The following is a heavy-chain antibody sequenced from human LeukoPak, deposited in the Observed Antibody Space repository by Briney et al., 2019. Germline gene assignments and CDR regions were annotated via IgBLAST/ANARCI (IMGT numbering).Heavy chain of an antibody. CDR3: ARRLTGPSYYYYYYYMDV. D-gene: IGHD1-20*01. Sequence: SETLSLTCAVYGGSFSGYYWSWIRQPPGKGLEWIGEINHSGSTNYNPSLKSRVTISVDTSKNQFSLKLSSVTAADTAVYYCARRLTGPSYYYYYYYMDVWGKGTTVTVSS. CDR1: GGSFSGYY. J-gene: IGHJ6*03. V-gene: IGHV4-34*01. CDR2: INHSGST.